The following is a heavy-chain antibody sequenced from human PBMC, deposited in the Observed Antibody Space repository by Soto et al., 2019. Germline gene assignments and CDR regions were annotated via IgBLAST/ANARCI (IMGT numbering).Heavy chain of an antibody. J-gene: IGHJ6*02. D-gene: IGHD5-18*01. CDR3: ARERYSYSYGGDYYYGMDV. Sequence: SETLSLTCTVSGGSISSGGYYWSWIRQHPGKGLEWIGYIYYSGSTYYNPSLKSRVTISVDTSKNQFSLKLSSVTAADTAVYYCARERYSYSYGGDYYYGMDVWGQGTTVTVSS. CDR1: GGSISSGGYY. V-gene: IGHV4-31*03. CDR2: IYYSGST.